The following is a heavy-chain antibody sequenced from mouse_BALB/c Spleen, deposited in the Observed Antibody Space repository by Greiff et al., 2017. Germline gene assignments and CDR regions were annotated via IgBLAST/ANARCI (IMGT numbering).Heavy chain of an antibody. V-gene: IGHV1-4*02. CDR1: GYTFTSYT. CDR3: ARDGSSLYYAMDY. CDR2: INPSSGYT. D-gene: IGHD1-1*01. Sequence: QVQLQQSAAELARPGASVKMSCKASGYTFTSYTMHWVKQRPGQGLEWIGYINPSSGYTEYNQKFKDKTTLTADKSSSTAYMQLSSLTSEDSAVYYCARDGSSLYYAMDYWGQGTSVTVSS. J-gene: IGHJ4*01.